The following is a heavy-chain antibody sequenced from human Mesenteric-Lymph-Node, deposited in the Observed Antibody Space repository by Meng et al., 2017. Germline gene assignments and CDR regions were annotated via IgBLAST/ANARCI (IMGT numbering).Heavy chain of an antibody. V-gene: IGHV4-4*02. CDR2: ISNTYRT. Sequence: QEPGPEILTPSGTLPLACGVSGDSIDNSKWWAWLRQSPGRGLEWIGEISNTYRTVYNPSLKRRLRISMDKSKNQFSLTLYSVTAADTAIYYCARERGREVGLFDFWGRGALVTVSS. CDR1: GDSIDNSKW. D-gene: IGHD3-10*01. CDR3: ARERGREVGLFDF. J-gene: IGHJ1*01.